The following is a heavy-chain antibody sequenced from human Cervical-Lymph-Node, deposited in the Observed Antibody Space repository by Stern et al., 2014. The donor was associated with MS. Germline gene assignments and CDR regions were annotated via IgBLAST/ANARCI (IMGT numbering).Heavy chain of an antibody. V-gene: IGHV4-61*02. J-gene: IGHJ5*01. CDR3: AREWIYEVSWFDS. CDR2: IYSTGRV. CDR1: CGSISSGSHY. D-gene: IGHD5/OR15-5a*01. Sequence: QLQLQESGPGLVKPSQTLSLTCTVSCGSISSGSHYWSWIRQPAGKGLEWVGRIYSTGRVDYNPSFSVRVTMSVDTSKAHFSLELRSVTAADTAMYYCAREWIYEVSWFDSWGQGSLVIVSS.